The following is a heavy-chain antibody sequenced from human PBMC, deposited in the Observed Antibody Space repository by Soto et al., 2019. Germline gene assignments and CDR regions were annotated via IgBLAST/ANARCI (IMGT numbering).Heavy chain of an antibody. Sequence: ASVKVSCKXSGYTFSTYGINWIRQAPGQHLEWLGWISPRNGNTNYAQNVQGRVTLTTDASTGTAYLELKNLRSDDTAVYYGARVQLLPNPAFDFWGQGTLVTVSS. J-gene: IGHJ4*02. CDR1: GYTFSTYG. D-gene: IGHD5-18*01. CDR2: ISPRNGNT. V-gene: IGHV1-18*04. CDR3: ARVQLLPNPAFDF.